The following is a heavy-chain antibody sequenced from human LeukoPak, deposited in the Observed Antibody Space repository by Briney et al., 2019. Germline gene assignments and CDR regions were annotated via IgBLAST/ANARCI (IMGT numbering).Heavy chain of an antibody. CDR3: AREPEPAITMVRGEVFDI. Sequence: SVKVSCKASGYTFTSYGISWVRQAPGQGLEWMGGIIPGFGTANYAQKFQGTVTINADVSATTVYMVLNSLRSEDTAVYYCAREPEPAITMVRGEVFDIWGQGTMVIVSS. V-gene: IGHV1-69*13. CDR2: IIPGFGTA. J-gene: IGHJ3*02. D-gene: IGHD3-10*01. CDR1: GYTFTSYG.